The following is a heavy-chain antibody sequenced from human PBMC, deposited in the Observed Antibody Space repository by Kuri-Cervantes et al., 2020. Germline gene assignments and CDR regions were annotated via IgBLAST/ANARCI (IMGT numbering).Heavy chain of an antibody. CDR2: ISGSGGTT. V-gene: IGHV3-23*01. CDR3: AREYGEG. J-gene: IGHJ4*02. CDR1: GFTFSSYA. D-gene: IGHD3-10*01. Sequence: GGSLRLSCSASGFTFSSYAMTWVRQAPGKGLEWVSGISGSGGTTYYADSVKGRPIISRDNSKNTLYLQMNSLRAEDTAVYYCAREYGEGWGQGTLVTVSS.